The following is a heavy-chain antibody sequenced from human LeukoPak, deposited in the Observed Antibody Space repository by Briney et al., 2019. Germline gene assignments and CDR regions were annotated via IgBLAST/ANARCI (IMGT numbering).Heavy chain of an antibody. V-gene: IGHV1-8*01. CDR3: ARVNCSSTSCRSKFLDY. J-gene: IGHJ4*02. Sequence: GASVKVSCKASGYTFTNYDINWVRQATGQELEWMGWMNPNSGNTGYAQKFQGRVTMTRNTSISTAYMELSSLRSEDTAVYYCARVNCSSTSCRSKFLDYWGQGTLVTVSS. CDR1: GYTFTNYD. D-gene: IGHD2-2*01. CDR2: MNPNSGNT.